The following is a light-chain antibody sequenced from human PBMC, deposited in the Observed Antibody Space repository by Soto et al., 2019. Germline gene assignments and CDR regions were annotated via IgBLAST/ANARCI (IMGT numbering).Light chain of an antibody. J-gene: IGLJ2*01. V-gene: IGLV2-14*03. Sequence: QSALTQPASVSGSLGQSITISCTGTSSDVGGYNYVSWYQHHPGKAPKLMIYDVSNRPSGVSNRFSGSKSGNTATLTISGLQAEDETDYYCSSYTSSNTVLFGGGTKLTVL. CDR3: SSYTSSNTVL. CDR2: DVS. CDR1: SSDVGGYNY.